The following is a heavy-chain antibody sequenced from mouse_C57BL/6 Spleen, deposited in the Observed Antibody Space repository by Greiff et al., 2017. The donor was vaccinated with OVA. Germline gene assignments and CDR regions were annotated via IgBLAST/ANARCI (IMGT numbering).Heavy chain of an antibody. V-gene: IGHV3-6*01. CDR2: ISYDGSN. CDR1: GYSITSGYY. D-gene: IGHD2-4*01. CDR3: ARDYDYDGVAY. Sequence: EVKLMESGPGLVKPSQSLSLTCSVTGYSITSGYYWNWIRQFPGNKLEWMGYISYDGSNNYNPSLKNRISITRDTSKNQFFLKLNSVTTEDTATYYCARDYDYDGVAYWGQGTLVTVSA. J-gene: IGHJ3*01.